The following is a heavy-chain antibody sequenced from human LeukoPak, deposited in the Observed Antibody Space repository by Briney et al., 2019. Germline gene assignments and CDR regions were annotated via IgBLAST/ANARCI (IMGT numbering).Heavy chain of an antibody. V-gene: IGHV3-48*01. CDR2: IGTSSSTI. J-gene: IGHJ5*02. D-gene: IGHD1-1*01. CDR3: VVGQLYNWFDP. Sequence: PGGSLRLSCAASGFTFSTYRMNWVRQAPGKGLEWVSYIGTSSSTIYYADSVKGRFTISRDNAKNSLYLQMNSLRVEDTAVYYCVVGQLYNWFDPWGQGTLVTVSS. CDR1: GFTFSTYR.